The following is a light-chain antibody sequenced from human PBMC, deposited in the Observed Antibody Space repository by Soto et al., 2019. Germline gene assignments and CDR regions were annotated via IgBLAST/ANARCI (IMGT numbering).Light chain of an antibody. CDR2: EVS. J-gene: IGLJ1*01. V-gene: IGLV2-23*02. CDR3: CSYAGSSAYV. Sequence: QSELTQPASVSGSPGQSSTISCTGTSSDVGSYNLVSWYQQHPGKAPKLMIYEVSKRPSGVSNRFSGSKSGNTASLTISGLQAEDEADYYCCSYAGSSAYVFGTGTKVTV. CDR1: SSDVGSYNL.